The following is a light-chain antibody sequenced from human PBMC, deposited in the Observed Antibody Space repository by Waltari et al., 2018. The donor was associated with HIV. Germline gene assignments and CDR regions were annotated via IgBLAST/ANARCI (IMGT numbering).Light chain of an antibody. V-gene: IGKV3-20*01. CDR3: QQYSDSPVT. CDR1: QSVSGSY. Sequence: EIVLTQSPGTLSMSPGDSAVLSCRASQSVSGSYLAWYQQKPGQAPRLLLYGVSSRATGIPDRFSGSGSGTDFTLTISRLEPEDFAIYYCQQYSDSPVTFGQGTKVEIK. J-gene: IGKJ2*01. CDR2: GVS.